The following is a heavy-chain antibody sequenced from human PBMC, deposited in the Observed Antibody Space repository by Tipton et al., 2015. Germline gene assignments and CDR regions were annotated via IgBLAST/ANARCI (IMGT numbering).Heavy chain of an antibody. D-gene: IGHD4-23*01. Sequence: TLSLTCSVSGDSISSSNWWSWVRQPPGKGLEWIGEIHHGGSTNYNPSLKSRVTISVDTSKNQFSLKLSSVTAADTAVYYCVRDAVVTHYYYYGMDVWGQGTTVTVSS. CDR3: VRDAVVTHYYYYGMDV. J-gene: IGHJ6*02. V-gene: IGHV4-4*02. CDR2: IHHGGST. CDR1: GDSISSSNW.